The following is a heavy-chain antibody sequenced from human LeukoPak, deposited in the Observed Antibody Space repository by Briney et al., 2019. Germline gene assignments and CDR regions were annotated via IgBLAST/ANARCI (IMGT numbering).Heavy chain of an antibody. CDR1: GGSINSGGYY. V-gene: IGHV4-31*03. CDR3: ARGDYYYMDV. CDR2: IYYSGST. J-gene: IGHJ6*03. Sequence: SQTLSLTCTVSGGSINSGGYYWSWIRQHPGKGLEWIGYIYYSGSTYYNPSLKSRVTISVDTSKNYFSLKLSSVTAADTAVYYCARGDYYYMDVWGKGTTVTVSS.